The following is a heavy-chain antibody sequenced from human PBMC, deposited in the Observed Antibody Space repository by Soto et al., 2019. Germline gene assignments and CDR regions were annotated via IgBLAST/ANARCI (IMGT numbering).Heavy chain of an antibody. D-gene: IGHD1-26*01. CDR1: GFTFSSYA. V-gene: IGHV3-23*01. J-gene: IGHJ4*02. Sequence: EVQRLESGGGLVQPGGSLSLSCAASGFTFSSYAMRWVRQAPVKGLEWVSDISGSGDSTYYADSVKGRFTISRDNSKNTLYQQMNSLRAEDTAVYYCTRRVSGSYYDYWGQGTLVTVYS. CDR2: ISGSGDST. CDR3: TRRVSGSYYDY.